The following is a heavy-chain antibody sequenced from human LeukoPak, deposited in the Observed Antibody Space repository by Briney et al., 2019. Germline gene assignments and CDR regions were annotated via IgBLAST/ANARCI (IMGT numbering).Heavy chain of an antibody. CDR1: GFTFSSYA. Sequence: PGGSLRLSCAASGFTFSSYAMHWVRQAPGKGLEWVANIKQDGSEKYYVDSVKGRFTISRDNAKNSLYLQMNSLRAEDTAVYYCARGKTNFDYWGQGTLVTVSS. V-gene: IGHV3-7*01. CDR2: IKQDGSEK. CDR3: ARGKTNFDY. D-gene: IGHD4-11*01. J-gene: IGHJ4*02.